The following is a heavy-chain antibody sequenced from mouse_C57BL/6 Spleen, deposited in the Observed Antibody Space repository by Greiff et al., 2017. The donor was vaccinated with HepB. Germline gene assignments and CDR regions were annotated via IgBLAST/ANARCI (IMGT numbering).Heavy chain of an antibody. V-gene: IGHV1-50*01. Sequence: QVQLQQPGAELVKPGVSVKLSCKASGYTFTSYWMQWVKQRPGQGLEWIGEIDPSDSYTNYNQKFKGKATLTVDTSSSTAYMQLSSLTSEDSAVYYCAREDFWGQGTTLTVSS. CDR2: IDPSDSYT. CDR1: GYTFTSYW. CDR3: AREDF. J-gene: IGHJ2*01.